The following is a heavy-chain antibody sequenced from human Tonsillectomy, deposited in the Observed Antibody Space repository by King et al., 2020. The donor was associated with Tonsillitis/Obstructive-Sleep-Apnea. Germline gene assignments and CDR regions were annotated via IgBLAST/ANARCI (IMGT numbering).Heavy chain of an antibody. CDR1: GGSISSYY. D-gene: IGHD3-3*01. CDR2: IYYSGST. Sequence: HVQLQESGPGLVKPSETLSLTCTVSGGSISSYYWSWIRQPPGKGLEGVGYIYYSGSTNYNPSLKSRVTISVDTSKNQFSLKLSSVTAADTAVYYCARGPKRGVVISSYYYYMDVWGKGTTVTVSS. J-gene: IGHJ6*03. CDR3: ARGPKRGVVISSYYYYMDV. V-gene: IGHV4-59*01.